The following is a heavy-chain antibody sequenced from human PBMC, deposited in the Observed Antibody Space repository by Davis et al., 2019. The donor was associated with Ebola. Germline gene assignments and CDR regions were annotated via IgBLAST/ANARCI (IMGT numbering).Heavy chain of an antibody. J-gene: IGHJ6*03. Sequence: GESLKISCEASGFIFSRYSMNWVRQAPGKGLEWVSSIDSSNTYIHYADSVKGRFTLSRDDANNSLYLQIFSLRAEDTAVYYCARAPTTVTTWSHYYYMDVWGKGTTVTVPS. CDR2: IDSSNTYI. V-gene: IGHV3-21*01. D-gene: IGHD4-17*01. CDR3: ARAPTTVTTWSHYYYMDV. CDR1: GFIFSRYS.